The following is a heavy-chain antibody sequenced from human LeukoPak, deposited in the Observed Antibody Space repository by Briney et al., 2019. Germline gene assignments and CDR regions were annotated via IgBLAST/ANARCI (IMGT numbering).Heavy chain of an antibody. CDR1: GFTFSSYW. J-gene: IGHJ6*02. V-gene: IGHV3-7*01. CDR2: IKQDGSEK. Sequence: GGSLRLSCAASGFTFSSYWISWVRQAPGKGLEWVANIKQDGSEKYYVDSVKGRFTISRDNAKNSLYLQMNSLRAEDTAVYYCARCRYGSGSYYHYGMDGWLQGSTVSVCS. D-gene: IGHD3-10*01. CDR3: ARCRYGSGSYYHYGMDG.